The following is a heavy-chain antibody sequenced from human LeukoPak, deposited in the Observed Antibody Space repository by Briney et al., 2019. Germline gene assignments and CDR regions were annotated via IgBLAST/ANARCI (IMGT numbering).Heavy chain of an antibody. CDR1: GHSFSVYS. D-gene: IGHD4-17*01. J-gene: IGHJ4*02. CDR2: INPNGGTT. CDR3: AREGGTREYNGDTWRHFFDF. V-gene: IGHV1-46*01. Sequence: GASVKVSCKASGHSFSVYSIDWVRPAPGQGLEWVGTINPNGGTTSFAQKFQGRVTLTRDMSTNTVSMELRSLRPEDTAVYFCAREGGTREYNGDTWRHFFDFWGQGTLVTVSA.